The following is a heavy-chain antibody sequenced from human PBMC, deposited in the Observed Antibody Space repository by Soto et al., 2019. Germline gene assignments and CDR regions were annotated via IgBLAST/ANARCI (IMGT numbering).Heavy chain of an antibody. J-gene: IGHJ4*02. CDR2: MTPNSGNT. D-gene: IGHD1-26*01. Sequence: QVQLVQSGAEVKKPGASVKVSCKASGYTFASYDINWVRQATGQGLEWMGWMTPNSGNTGYAQKFQGRVTMTRNTSTSTAYMELSSLRSEDTAVYHCARGRLIVRATVADYWGQGTLVTVSS. V-gene: IGHV1-8*01. CDR3: ARGRLIVRATVADY. CDR1: GYTFASYD.